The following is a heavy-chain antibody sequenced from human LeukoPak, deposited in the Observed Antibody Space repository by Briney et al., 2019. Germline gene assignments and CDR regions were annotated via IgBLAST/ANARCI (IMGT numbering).Heavy chain of an antibody. CDR1: GNYW. Sequence: GGSLRLSCAASGNYWMHWVRQAPGKGLVWVSHVNSDGSWTSHADSVKGRFTISIDNAKNTVYLQMNSLRAEDTALYYCAKDKQGGDYYDSSGPFDYWGQGTLVTVSS. J-gene: IGHJ4*02. CDR2: VNSDGSWT. V-gene: IGHV3-74*01. CDR3: AKDKQGGDYYDSSGPFDY. D-gene: IGHD3-22*01.